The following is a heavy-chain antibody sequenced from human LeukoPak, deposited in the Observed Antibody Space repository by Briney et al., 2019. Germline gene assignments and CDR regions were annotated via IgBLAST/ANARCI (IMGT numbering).Heavy chain of an antibody. Sequence: GRSLRLSCAASGFTFSIYAMHWVRQAPGKGLEWVAIIWFDGSNKHHADSVKGRFTISRANSKNTMYLQMNSLRAEDTAVYYCARVSAGYSNYEALDYWGQGTLVTVSS. V-gene: IGHV3-33*01. CDR1: GFTFSIYA. CDR2: IWFDGSNK. D-gene: IGHD4-11*01. CDR3: ARVSAGYSNYEALDY. J-gene: IGHJ4*02.